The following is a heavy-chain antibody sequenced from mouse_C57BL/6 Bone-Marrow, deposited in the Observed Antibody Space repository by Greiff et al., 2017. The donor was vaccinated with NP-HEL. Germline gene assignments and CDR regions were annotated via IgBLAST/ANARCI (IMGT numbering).Heavy chain of an antibody. CDR3: ASGAYYSKLDAMDY. J-gene: IGHJ4*01. D-gene: IGHD2-5*01. CDR1: GYTITSYW. CDR2: IDPNSGGT. V-gene: IGHV1-72*01. Sequence: QVQLQQPGAELVKPGASVKLSCKASGYTITSYWMHWVKQRPGRGLEWIGRIDPNSGGTKYNEKFKSKATLTVDKPSSTAYMQLSSLTSEDSAVYYCASGAYYSKLDAMDYWGQGTSVTVSS.